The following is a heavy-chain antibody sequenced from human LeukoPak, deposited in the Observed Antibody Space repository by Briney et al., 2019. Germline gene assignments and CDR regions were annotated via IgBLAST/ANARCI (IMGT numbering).Heavy chain of an antibody. CDR3: ARGPGDYDFWSGYYSEGYFDY. CDR1: GYTFTSYG. V-gene: IGHV1-69*04. Sequence: SVKVSCKASGYTFTSYGISWVRQAPGQGLEWMGRIIPILGIANYAQKFQGRVTITADKSTSTAYMELSSLRSEDTAVYYCARGPGDYDFWSGYYSEGYFDYWGQGTLVTVSS. D-gene: IGHD3-3*01. J-gene: IGHJ4*02. CDR2: IIPILGIA.